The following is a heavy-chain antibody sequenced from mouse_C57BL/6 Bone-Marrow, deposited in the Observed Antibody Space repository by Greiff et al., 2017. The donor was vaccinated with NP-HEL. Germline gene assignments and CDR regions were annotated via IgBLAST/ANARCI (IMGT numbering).Heavy chain of an antibody. CDR2: ISYDGSN. CDR3: AREGYYDYGRYWYFDV. Sequence: ESGPGLVKPSQSLSLTCSVTGYSITSGYYWNWIRQFPGNKLEWMGYISYDGSNNYNPSLKNRISITRDTSKNQFFLKLNSVTTEDTATYYCAREGYYDYGRYWYFDVWGTGTTVTVSS. D-gene: IGHD2-4*01. CDR1: GYSITSGYY. J-gene: IGHJ1*03. V-gene: IGHV3-6*01.